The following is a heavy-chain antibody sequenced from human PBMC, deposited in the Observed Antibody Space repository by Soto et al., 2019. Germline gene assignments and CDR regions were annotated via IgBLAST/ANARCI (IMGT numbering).Heavy chain of an antibody. CDR3: AKDIGYSCGYNDAGY. D-gene: IGHD5-18*01. CDR2: ISYDGSNK. Sequence: QVQLVESGGGVVQPGRSLRLSCAASGFTFSSCGMHWVRQAPGKGLEWVAVISYDGSNKYYADSVKGRFTISRDNSKNTLYLEMNSLRAEDTAMYYCAKDIGYSCGYNDAGYWGQGTLVTVSS. CDR1: GFTFSSCG. V-gene: IGHV3-30*18. J-gene: IGHJ4*02.